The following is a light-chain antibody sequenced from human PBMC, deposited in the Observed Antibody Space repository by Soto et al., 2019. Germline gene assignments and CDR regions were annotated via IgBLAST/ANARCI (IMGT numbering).Light chain of an antibody. CDR3: QQYENRPLT. V-gene: IGKV1-33*01. CDR2: DAA. CDR1: QDITNY. Sequence: DIQLTQSPPSLSASVGDAVTITCQASQDITNYLNWYQQRSGKSPKLLIFDAANLERGVPSRFSGSGSGKHFTFTISSLQPEDVATYYCQQYENRPLTFGGGTKVE. J-gene: IGKJ4*01.